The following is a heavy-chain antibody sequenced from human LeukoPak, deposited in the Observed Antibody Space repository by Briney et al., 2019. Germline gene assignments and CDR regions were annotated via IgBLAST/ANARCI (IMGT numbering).Heavy chain of an antibody. Sequence: ASVKVSCKASGYTFTGYYMHWVRQAPGQGLEWMGWINPNSGGTNYAQKFQGRVTMTRDTSISTAYMELSRLRSDDTAVYYCARAPVVLRVGATGDAFDIWGQGTMVTVSS. J-gene: IGHJ3*02. V-gene: IGHV1-2*02. CDR2: INPNSGGT. CDR1: GYTFTGYY. D-gene: IGHD1-26*01. CDR3: ARAPVVLRVGATGDAFDI.